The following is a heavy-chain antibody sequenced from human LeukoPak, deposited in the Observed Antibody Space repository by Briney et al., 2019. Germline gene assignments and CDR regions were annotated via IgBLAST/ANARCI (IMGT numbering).Heavy chain of an antibody. CDR1: GGSISSGNYF. J-gene: IGHJ3*02. D-gene: IGHD2-15*01. V-gene: IGHV4-30-4*08. CDR2: IYYSGST. CDR3: ARDCSGGSCYGAFDI. Sequence: PSQTLSLTCPVSGGSISSGNYFWSWIRQHPGKGLEWIGYIYYSGSTYYNPSLKSRVTISVDTYKNQFSLKLSSVTATDTAVYYCARDCSGGSCYGAFDIWAKGQWSPSLQ.